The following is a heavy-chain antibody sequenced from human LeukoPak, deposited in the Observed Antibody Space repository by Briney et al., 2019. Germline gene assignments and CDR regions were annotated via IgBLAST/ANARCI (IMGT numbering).Heavy chain of an antibody. Sequence: GGLRLSCAASGFTFSSYSMSWVRQAPGKGLEWVSSISSSSSYIYYVDSVKGRFTISRDNAKNSLYLQMNSLRAEDTAVYYCARVWSPPYTSSWPYYFDYWGQGTLVTVSS. CDR2: ISSSSSYI. D-gene: IGHD6-13*01. CDR1: GFTFSSYS. J-gene: IGHJ4*02. CDR3: ARVWSPPYTSSWPYYFDY. V-gene: IGHV3-21*01.